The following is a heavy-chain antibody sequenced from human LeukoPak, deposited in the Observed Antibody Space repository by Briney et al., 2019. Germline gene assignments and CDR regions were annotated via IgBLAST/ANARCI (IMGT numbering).Heavy chain of an antibody. CDR3: ASLLRVGTYFDY. Sequence: SQTLSLTCTVSGGSISSGSYYWSWIRQPAGKGLEWIGRIYTSGSTNYNPSLKSRVTISVDTSKNQFSLKLSSVTAADTAVYYCASLLRVGTYFDYWGQGTLVTVSS. J-gene: IGHJ4*02. V-gene: IGHV4-61*02. D-gene: IGHD1-26*01. CDR2: IYTSGST. CDR1: GGSISSGSYY.